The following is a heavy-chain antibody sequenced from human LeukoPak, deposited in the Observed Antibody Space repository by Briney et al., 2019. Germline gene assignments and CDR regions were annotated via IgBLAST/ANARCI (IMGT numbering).Heavy chain of an antibody. Sequence: GSVTVSCKASGYTFSSYYMDWVRQAPGQGLEWMGIINPSGGSTSYAQKFQGRVTMTRDTSTSTVYMELSSLRSEPTAVYYCARDSGWNDDYDAFDIWGQGTMVTVSS. J-gene: IGHJ3*02. V-gene: IGHV1-46*01. CDR1: GYTFSSYY. D-gene: IGHD1-1*01. CDR2: INPSGGST. CDR3: ARDSGWNDDYDAFDI.